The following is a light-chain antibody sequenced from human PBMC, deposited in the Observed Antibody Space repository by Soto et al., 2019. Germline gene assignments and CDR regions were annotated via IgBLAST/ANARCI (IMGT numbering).Light chain of an antibody. CDR2: WAS. J-gene: IGKJ4*01. CDR3: QQYNHWPLT. CDR1: QSVLYSSNNKNY. Sequence: DIVMTQSPDSLAVSLGERATINCKSSQSVLYSSNNKNYLAWYQVKPGQPPHLLIYWASTRESGVPDRFSGSGSGTDFTLTIRSLQAEDVAVYSCQQYNHWPLTFGGGTKVDIK. V-gene: IGKV4-1*01.